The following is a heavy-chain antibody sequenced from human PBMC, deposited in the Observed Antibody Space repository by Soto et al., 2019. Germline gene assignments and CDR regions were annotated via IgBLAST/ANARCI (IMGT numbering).Heavy chain of an antibody. CDR1: GFTFSGYN. CDR3: ARDSNWSSDY. Sequence: EVQLLESGGGLVQPGGSLRLSCAASGFTFSGYNMNWFRQAPGKGLEWISCIKSDSSGTWYADSVKGRFTMSRDNAKNTLYLQMNSLRDEDTAVYFCARDSNWSSDYWGQGTLVAVSS. V-gene: IGHV3-48*02. CDR2: IKSDSSGT. D-gene: IGHD1-1*01. J-gene: IGHJ4*02.